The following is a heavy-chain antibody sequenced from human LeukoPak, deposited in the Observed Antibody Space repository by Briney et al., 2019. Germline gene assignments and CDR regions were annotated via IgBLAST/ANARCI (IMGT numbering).Heavy chain of an antibody. Sequence: EASVKVSCKASGYTFINNDINWVRQAPGQGLEWMAWIDPKNGNRGYAQNFQGRVTMTTDTSISTAYMELSSLRSDDTAVYYCARSHTRKGFCGGGRCHPAVWWFDPWGQGTLVTVSS. CDR2: IDPKNGNR. V-gene: IGHV1-8*01. CDR3: ARSHTRKGFCGGGRCHPAVWWFDP. CDR1: GYTFINND. D-gene: IGHD2-15*01. J-gene: IGHJ5*02.